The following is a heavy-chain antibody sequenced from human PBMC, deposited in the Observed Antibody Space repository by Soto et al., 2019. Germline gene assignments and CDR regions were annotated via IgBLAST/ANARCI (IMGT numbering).Heavy chain of an antibody. V-gene: IGHV3-73*01. CDR2: IKTKPNNYAT. CDR3: TGRRAANCGVGSCRNWSAP. Sequence: EVQLVESGGGLVQPGGSLKLSCAASGFTFSDSALHWVRQASGKGLEWVGRIKTKPNNYATAYGASVQGRFTISRDDSRGLSYLKVNSVKAEERALYFFTGRRAANCGVGSCRNWSAPGGQGILFT. D-gene: IGHD2-15*01. J-gene: IGHJ5*02. CDR1: GFTFSDSA.